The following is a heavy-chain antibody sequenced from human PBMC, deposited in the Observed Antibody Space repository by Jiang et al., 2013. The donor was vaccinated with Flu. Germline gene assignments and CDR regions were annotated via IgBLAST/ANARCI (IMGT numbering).Heavy chain of an antibody. CDR3: ARDYNIPQPEYDYYDSSGYSPYAFDI. D-gene: IGHD3-22*01. CDR1: GGSISSYY. V-gene: IGHV4-59*01. Sequence: GSGLVKPSETLSLTCTVSGGSISSYYWSWIRQPPGKGLEWIGYIYYSGSTNYNPSLKSRVTISVDTSKNQFSLKLSSVTAADTAVYYCARDYNIPQPEYDYYDSSGYSPYAFDIWGQGTMVTVSS. J-gene: IGHJ3*02. CDR2: IYYSGST.